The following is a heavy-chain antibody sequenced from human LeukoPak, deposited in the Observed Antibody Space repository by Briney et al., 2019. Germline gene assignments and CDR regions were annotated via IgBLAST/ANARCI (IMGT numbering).Heavy chain of an antibody. J-gene: IGHJ4*02. D-gene: IGHD3-9*01. CDR2: IYYSGST. CDR1: GGSISSGGYY. CDR3: ARGGGLRYFDRLWIYFDY. Sequence: PSETLSLTCTVSGGSISSGGYYWSWIRQHPGKGLEWIGYIYYSGSTNYNPSLKSRVTISVDTSKNQFSLKLSSVTAADTAVYYCARGGGLRYFDRLWIYFDYWGQGTLVTVSS. V-gene: IGHV4-61*08.